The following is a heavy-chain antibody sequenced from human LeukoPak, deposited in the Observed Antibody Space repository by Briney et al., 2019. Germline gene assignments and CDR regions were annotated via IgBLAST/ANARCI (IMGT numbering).Heavy chain of an antibody. V-gene: IGHV4-59*08. CDR2: FSHSGGT. D-gene: IGHD3-3*01. Sequence: SETLSLTCTVPGDSVSNYYWIWLRQPPGKGLEWIGYFSHSGGTSYNPSLKSRVTISVDRSNNQFSLKLTSVTAADTAVYYCARGVGYYYVSLDYSGQGTLVTVSS. CDR3: ARGVGYYYVSLDY. J-gene: IGHJ4*02. CDR1: GDSVSNYY.